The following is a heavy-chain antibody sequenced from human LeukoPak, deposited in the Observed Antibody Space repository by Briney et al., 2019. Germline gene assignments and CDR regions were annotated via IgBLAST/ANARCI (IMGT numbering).Heavy chain of an antibody. CDR3: AKSGFILGAGAFDV. J-gene: IGHJ3*01. V-gene: IGHV3-23*01. D-gene: IGHD1-14*01. CDR1: GFTFSSSA. Sequence: GGSLRLSCAASGFTFSSSAMNWVRQAPGKGLEWVADISGSGDSANYADSVKGRFSISRDNPKNTLFLQMNSLTAEDTAVYFCAKSGFILGAGAFDVWGQGTMVTVSS. CDR2: ISGSGDSA.